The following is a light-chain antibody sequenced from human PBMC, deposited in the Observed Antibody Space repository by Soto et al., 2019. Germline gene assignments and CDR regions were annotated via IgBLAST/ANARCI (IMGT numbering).Light chain of an antibody. Sequence: ELVLTQSPGTLSLSPGERATLSCRASQSVSSIYLAWYQQKPGQAPRLLIYGAFSRGTGIPDRFSGSGSGTDFTLTITRLEPEDFAVYYCQHYGNSRVTFGQGTKVDIK. CDR2: GAF. J-gene: IGKJ1*01. CDR1: QSVSSIY. CDR3: QHYGNSRVT. V-gene: IGKV3-20*01.